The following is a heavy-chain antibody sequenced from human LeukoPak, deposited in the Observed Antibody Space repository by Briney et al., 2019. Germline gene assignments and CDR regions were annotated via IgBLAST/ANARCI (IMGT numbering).Heavy chain of an antibody. CDR3: ARDSGYSSDDAY. D-gene: IGHD5-12*01. CDR2: IYSGGFT. J-gene: IGHJ4*02. V-gene: IGHV3-66*01. CDR1: GFTVRSNY. Sequence: GGSLRLSCAASGFTVRSNYMSWVRQAPGKGLEWVSVIYSGGFTHYADSVKGRLTISRDNSKKTLYLQMNSLRVEDTAVYYCARDSGYSSDDAYWGQGTLVTVSS.